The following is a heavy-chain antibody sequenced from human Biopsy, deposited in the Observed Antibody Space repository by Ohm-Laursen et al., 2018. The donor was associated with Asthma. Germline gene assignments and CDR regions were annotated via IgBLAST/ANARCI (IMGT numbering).Heavy chain of an antibody. J-gene: IGHJ4*02. CDR2: IYYSGST. CDR1: YGSITSGGYY. Sequence: TLSLTCIVSYGSITSGGYYWTWIRQHPGKGLEWIGFIYYSGSTYYNPSLKSRVSISIDTFKNQFSLKLSSVTAADTAVYYCARAQDYYDSRGYYRSFDYWGQGTLVTVSS. CDR3: ARAQDYYDSRGYYRSFDY. D-gene: IGHD3-22*01. V-gene: IGHV4-31*02.